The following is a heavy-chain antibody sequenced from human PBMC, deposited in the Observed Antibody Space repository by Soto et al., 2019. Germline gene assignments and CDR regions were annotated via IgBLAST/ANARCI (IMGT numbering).Heavy chain of an antibody. CDR2: INPSGGST. J-gene: IGHJ4*02. V-gene: IGHV1-46*03. D-gene: IGHD2-21*02. CDR1: GYTFTSYY. Sequence: ASVKVSCKASGYTFTSYYMHWVRQAPGQGLEWMGIINPSGGSTSYAQKFQGRVTMTRDTSTSTVYMELSSLRSEDTAVYYCARRPSVVVTATQPPFDYWGQGALVTVSS. CDR3: ARRPSVVVTATQPPFDY.